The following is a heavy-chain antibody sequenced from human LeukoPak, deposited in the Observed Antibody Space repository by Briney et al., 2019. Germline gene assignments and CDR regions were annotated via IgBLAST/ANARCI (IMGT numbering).Heavy chain of an antibody. J-gene: IGHJ3*02. CDR1: GGSMSSHY. Sequence: SETLSLTCTVSGGSMSSHYWSWIRQPPGKGLEWIGYISYIGSTNYDPSLKSRVTISIDTSKNQFSLKLSSVTAADTAVYYCARDPTTVTKGLDIWGQGTMVTVSS. CDR3: ARDPTTVTKGLDI. CDR2: ISYIGST. D-gene: IGHD4-17*01. V-gene: IGHV4-59*11.